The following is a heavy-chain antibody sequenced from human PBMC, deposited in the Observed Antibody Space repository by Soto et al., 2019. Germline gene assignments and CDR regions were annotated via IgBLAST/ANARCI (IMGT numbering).Heavy chain of an antibody. Sequence: PGGSLRLSCAASGFSFSSYGMHWVRQAPGKGLEWVAVISYDVSNKYYADSVKGRFTISRDNSKNTLYLQMNSLRAEDTAVYYCAKDPGYYDFWNRDYYYGMEVWGEGTTVIVSS. CDR2: ISYDVSNK. CDR3: AKDPGYYDFWNRDYYYGMEV. D-gene: IGHD3-3*01. J-gene: IGHJ6*04. V-gene: IGHV3-30*18. CDR1: GFSFSSYG.